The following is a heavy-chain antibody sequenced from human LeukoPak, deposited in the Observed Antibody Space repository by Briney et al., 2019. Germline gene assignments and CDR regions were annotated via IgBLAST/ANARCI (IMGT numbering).Heavy chain of an antibody. J-gene: IGHJ4*02. CDR3: ASRGASSSSSIDY. CDR1: GYTFTGYY. D-gene: IGHD6-6*01. Sequence: ASVKVSCKASGYTFTGYYMHWVRQAPGQGLEWMGWINPNSGGTNYAQKFQGRVTMTRDTSISTAYMELSGLRSDDTAVYYCASRGASSSSSIDYWGQGTLVTVSS. CDR2: INPNSGGT. V-gene: IGHV1-2*02.